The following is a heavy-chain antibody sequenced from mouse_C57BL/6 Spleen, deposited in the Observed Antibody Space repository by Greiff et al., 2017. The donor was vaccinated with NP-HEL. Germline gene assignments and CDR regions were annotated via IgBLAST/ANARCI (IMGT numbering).Heavy chain of an antibody. J-gene: IGHJ3*01. CDR2: IYPGDGDT. CDR3: ARTEGDIKATFAY. CDR1: GYAFSSSW. Sequence: QVQLKQSGPELVKPGASVKISCKASGYAFSSSWMNWVKQRPGKGLEWIGRIYPGDGDTNYNGKFKGKATLTADKSSSTAYMQLSSLTSEDSAVYFCARTEGDIKATFAYWGQGTLVTVSA. D-gene: IGHD3-2*01. V-gene: IGHV1-82*01.